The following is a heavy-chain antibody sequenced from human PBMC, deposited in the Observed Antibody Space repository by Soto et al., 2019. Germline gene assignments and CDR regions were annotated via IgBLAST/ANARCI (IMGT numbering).Heavy chain of an antibody. Sequence: QVQLVQSGAEVKKPGSSVKVSCKASGGTFSSYTISWVRQAPGQGLEWMGRIIPILGIANYAQKFQGRVMITADKSTSTAYMELSSLRSEDTAVYYCARGVTTTHYYYYYGMDVWGQGTTVTVSS. CDR3: ARGVTTTHYYYYYGMDV. D-gene: IGHD4-17*01. CDR2: IIPILGIA. V-gene: IGHV1-69*02. CDR1: GGTFSSYT. J-gene: IGHJ6*02.